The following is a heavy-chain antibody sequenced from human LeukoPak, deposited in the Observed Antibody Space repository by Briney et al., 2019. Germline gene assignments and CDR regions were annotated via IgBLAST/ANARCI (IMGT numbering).Heavy chain of an antibody. CDR3: AREGYYGSGSPPSLYFDY. CDR1: GFTFRNYV. J-gene: IGHJ4*02. Sequence: PGGSLRLSCAASGFTFRNYVIHWVRQDPGKWLEWVAVTSSDLNVKLYADSVKGRFTISRDNSRITLYLQMNSLRPEDTAIYYCAREGYYGSGSPPSLYFDYWGQGTLVTVSS. CDR2: TSSDLNVK. V-gene: IGHV3-30-3*01. D-gene: IGHD3-10*01.